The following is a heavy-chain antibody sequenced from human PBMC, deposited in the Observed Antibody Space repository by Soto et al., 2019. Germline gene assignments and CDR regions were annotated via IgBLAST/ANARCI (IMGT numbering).Heavy chain of an antibody. D-gene: IGHD5-12*01. V-gene: IGHV4-34*01. CDR1: GGSFSGYY. CDR3: AYSGYDYLDY. J-gene: IGHJ4*02. Sequence: PSETLSLTCAVYGGSFSGYYWSWFRQPPGKGLEWIGEINHSGSTNYNPSLKSRVTISVDTSKNQFSLKLSSVTAADTAVYYCAYSGYDYLDYWGQGTLVTVSS. CDR2: INHSGST.